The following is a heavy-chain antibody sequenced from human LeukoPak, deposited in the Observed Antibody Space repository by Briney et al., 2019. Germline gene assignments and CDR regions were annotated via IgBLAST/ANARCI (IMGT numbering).Heavy chain of an antibody. CDR3: AKDPGLYCSGGSCYYDY. V-gene: IGHV3-23*01. Sequence: GGSLRLSCAASGFTFSSYAMSWVRQAPGKGLEWVSAISGSGGSTYYADSVKGRFTISRDNSKNTQYLQMNSLRAEDTAVYYCAKDPGLYCSGGSCYYDYWGQGTLVTVSS. D-gene: IGHD2-15*01. CDR2: ISGSGGST. CDR1: GFTFSSYA. J-gene: IGHJ4*02.